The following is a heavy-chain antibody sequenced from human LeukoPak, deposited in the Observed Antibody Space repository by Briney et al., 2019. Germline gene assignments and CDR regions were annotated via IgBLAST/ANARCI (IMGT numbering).Heavy chain of an antibody. Sequence: ASVKVSCKASGYTFTSYYMHWVRRAPGQGLEWMGIINPSGGSTSYAQKFQGRVTMTRDTSTSTVYMELSSLRSEDTAVYYCARAPYMITIFGVGDRYYYMDVWGKGTTVTVSS. CDR2: INPSGGST. D-gene: IGHD3-3*01. CDR3: ARAPYMITIFGVGDRYYYMDV. J-gene: IGHJ6*03. CDR1: GYTFTSYY. V-gene: IGHV1-46*01.